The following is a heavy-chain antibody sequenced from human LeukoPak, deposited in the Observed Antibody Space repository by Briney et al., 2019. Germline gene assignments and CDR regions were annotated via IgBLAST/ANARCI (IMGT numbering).Heavy chain of an antibody. D-gene: IGHD3-10*01. CDR2: ISNRGST. CDR1: GGSISSHY. Sequence: SETLSLTCTVSGGSISSHYWSWIRQPPGKRLEWIGYISNRGSTTYNPSLKSRVTISVDTSKSQFSLKLSSVTAADTAVYYCARESAPSRLLWFGELSDWFDPWGQGTLVTVSS. V-gene: IGHV4-59*11. J-gene: IGHJ5*02. CDR3: ARESAPSRLLWFGELSDWFDP.